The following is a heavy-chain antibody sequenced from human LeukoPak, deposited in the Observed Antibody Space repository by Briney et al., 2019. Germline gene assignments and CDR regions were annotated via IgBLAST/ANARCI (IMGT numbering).Heavy chain of an antibody. Sequence: GSLRPSCTASGFIFSSYSMNWVRQAPGKGLEWVSFIGSKAGNIYYGDSVKGRFTISRDDAKNSIYLQMNSLRVEDTAVYYCAREREPLDYGDSTNLDYWGQGTLVTVSS. CDR2: IGSKAGNI. CDR3: AREREPLDYGDSTNLDY. D-gene: IGHD4/OR15-4a*01. CDR1: GFIFSSYS. V-gene: IGHV3-21*01. J-gene: IGHJ4*02.